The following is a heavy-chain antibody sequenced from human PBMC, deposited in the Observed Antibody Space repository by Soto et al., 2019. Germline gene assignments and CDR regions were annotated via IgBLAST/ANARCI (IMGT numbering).Heavy chain of an antibody. CDR1: GFTFSSNA. J-gene: IGHJ1*01. Sequence: PGGSLRLSCAASGFTFSSNAMSWVRQAPGKGLEWVSVISGGGGSTYYTDSVKGRFTISRDNSKNTLYLQMNSLRAEDTAVYYCAQVTSGFWGQGTLVTVSS. V-gene: IGHV3-23*01. D-gene: IGHD2-21*02. CDR2: ISGGGGST. CDR3: AQVTSGF.